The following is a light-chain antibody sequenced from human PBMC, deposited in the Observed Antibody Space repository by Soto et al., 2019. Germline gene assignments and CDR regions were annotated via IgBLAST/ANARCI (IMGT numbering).Light chain of an antibody. Sequence: QSALTQPPSASGSPGQSVTISCTGTSSDVDGYNYVSWYQQHPGKAPKLMIYEVSKRPSGVPDRFSGFKSGYTASLTVSGLQAEDEADYYCSSYAASNSYVFGTGTKVTVL. CDR1: SSDVDGYNY. V-gene: IGLV2-8*01. CDR3: SSYAASNSYV. J-gene: IGLJ1*01. CDR2: EVS.